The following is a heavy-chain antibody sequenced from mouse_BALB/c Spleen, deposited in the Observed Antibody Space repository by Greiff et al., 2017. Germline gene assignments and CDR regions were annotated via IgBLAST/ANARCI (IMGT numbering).Heavy chain of an antibody. CDR2: IDPANGNT. J-gene: IGHJ4*01. Sequence: EVQGVESGAELVKPGASVKLSCTASGFNIKDTYMHWVKQRPEQGLEWIGRIDPANGNTKYDPKFQGKATITADTSSNTAYLQLSSLTSEDTAVYYCARIITTATDAMDYWGQGTSVTVSS. CDR1: GFNIKDTY. CDR3: ARIITTATDAMDY. V-gene: IGHV14-3*02. D-gene: IGHD1-2*01.